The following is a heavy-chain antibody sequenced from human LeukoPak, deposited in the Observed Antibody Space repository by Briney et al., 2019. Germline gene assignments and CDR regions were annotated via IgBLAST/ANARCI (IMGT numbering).Heavy chain of an antibody. V-gene: IGHV3-64*01. CDR1: GFTFSSYA. CDR3: ARNNYYDSSGYPYLFDY. CDR2: ISSNGGST. J-gene: IGHJ4*02. D-gene: IGHD3-22*01. Sequence: PGGSLRLSCAASGFTFSSYAMHWVRQAPGKGLEYVSAISSNGGSTYYANSVKGRFTISRDNSKNTLYLQMNSLRAEDTAVYYCARNNYYDSSGYPYLFDYWGQGTLVTVSS.